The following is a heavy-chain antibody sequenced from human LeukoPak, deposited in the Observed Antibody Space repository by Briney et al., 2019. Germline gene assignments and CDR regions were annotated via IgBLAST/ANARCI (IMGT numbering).Heavy chain of an antibody. J-gene: IGHJ3*02. Sequence: PGGSLRLSCAVSGFTFSSYAMHWVRQAPGKGLEWVAFIRYDGSNKYYADSVKGRFTISRDNSKNTLYLQMNSLRAEDTAVYYCAKDDGWLVREDGFDMWGQGTMVTVSS. CDR3: AKDDGWLVREDGFDM. V-gene: IGHV3-30*02. CDR1: GFTFSSYA. CDR2: IRYDGSNK. D-gene: IGHD6-19*01.